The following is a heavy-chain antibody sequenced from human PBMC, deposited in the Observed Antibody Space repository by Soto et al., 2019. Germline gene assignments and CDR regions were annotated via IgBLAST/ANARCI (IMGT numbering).Heavy chain of an antibody. Sequence: QVQLVQSGAEVKKPGASVKVSCKASGYTFTSYAMHWVRQAPGQRLEWMGWINAGNGNTKYSQKFQGRVTITRDTSASTAYMGLSSLRSEDTAVYYCARALLGYCSGGSCPDFDYWGQGTLVTVSS. CDR2: INAGNGNT. CDR3: ARALLGYCSGGSCPDFDY. CDR1: GYTFTSYA. J-gene: IGHJ4*02. V-gene: IGHV1-3*01. D-gene: IGHD2-15*01.